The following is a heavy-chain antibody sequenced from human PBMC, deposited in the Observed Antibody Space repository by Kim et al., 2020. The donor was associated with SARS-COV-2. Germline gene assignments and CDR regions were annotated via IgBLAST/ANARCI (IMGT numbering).Heavy chain of an antibody. CDR1: GFTFSSYS. CDR3: ARETTVTTLSYFDY. D-gene: IGHD4-17*01. CDR2: ISSSSSYI. Sequence: GGSLRLSCAASGFTFSSYSMNWVRQAPGKGLEWVSSISSSSSYIYYADSVKGRFTISRYNAKNSLYLQMNSLRAEDTAVYYCARETTVTTLSYFDYWGQGTLVTVSS. J-gene: IGHJ4*02. V-gene: IGHV3-21*01.